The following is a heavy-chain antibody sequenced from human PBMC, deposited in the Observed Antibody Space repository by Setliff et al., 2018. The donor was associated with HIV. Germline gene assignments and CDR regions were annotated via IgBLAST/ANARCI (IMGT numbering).Heavy chain of an antibody. J-gene: IGHJ4*02. CDR3: ARGYCGVICAYDGPFDY. Sequence: PSQTLSLTCDISGYNISDNKVSWNWIRQSPTRGLEWLGRAYYRFNWIHDYAKSMERRLTIDPDSSKNQISLHLNFVTPEDTAVYYCARGYCGVICAYDGPFDYWGQGALVTVSS. CDR2: AYYRFNWIH. V-gene: IGHV6-1*01. CDR1: GYNISDNKVS. D-gene: IGHD2-21*01.